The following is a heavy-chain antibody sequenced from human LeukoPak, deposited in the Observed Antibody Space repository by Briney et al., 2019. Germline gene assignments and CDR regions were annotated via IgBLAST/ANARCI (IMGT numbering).Heavy chain of an antibody. CDR2: IIPIFGTA. J-gene: IGHJ5*02. CDR3: TGRYCSSTSCQGWFDP. CDR1: GGTFSSYA. V-gene: IGHV1-69*13. Sequence: SVKVSCKASGGTFSSYAISWVRQAPGQGLEWMGGIIPIFGTANYSQKFQGRVTITAYESTSTAYMELSSLRSEDTAVYYCTGRYCSSTSCQGWFDPWGQGTLVTVSS. D-gene: IGHD2-2*01.